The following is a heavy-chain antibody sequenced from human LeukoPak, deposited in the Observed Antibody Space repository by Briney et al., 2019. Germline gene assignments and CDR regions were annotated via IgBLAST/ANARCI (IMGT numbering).Heavy chain of an antibody. J-gene: IGHJ4*02. CDR1: GYTVTDYG. CDR3: ARDTDWLHDTLPFDY. V-gene: IGHV1-18*01. CDR2: ISAYNGNT. Sequence: ASMKVSCKASGYTVTDYGITWVRQAPGQGLEWMGWISAYNGNTNYAQKLQGRVTMTTDTSTSTAYMELRSLRSDDTAVYYCARDTDWLHDTLPFDYWGQGTLVTVSS. D-gene: IGHD5-24*01.